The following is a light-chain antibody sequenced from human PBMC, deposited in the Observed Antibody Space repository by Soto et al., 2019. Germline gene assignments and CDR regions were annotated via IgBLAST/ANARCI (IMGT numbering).Light chain of an antibody. Sequence: QPVLTQPPSVSGAPGQRVTISCTGTNSNIGGGFDVHWYQHVPGTAPKLLIYGDSNRASGVTDRFSGSKSGTSASLAITGLQAEDEADYYCQSYDNSLGDFVVFGGGTKLTVL. J-gene: IGLJ2*01. CDR2: GDS. V-gene: IGLV1-40*01. CDR3: QSYDNSLGDFVV. CDR1: NSNIGGGFD.